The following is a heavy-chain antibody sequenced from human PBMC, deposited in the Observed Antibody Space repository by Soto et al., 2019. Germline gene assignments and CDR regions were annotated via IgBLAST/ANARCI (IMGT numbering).Heavy chain of an antibody. D-gene: IGHD2-15*01. CDR3: ARAGRAYCRGFTCDSGLYGMDV. CDR2: ISHVGNS. J-gene: IGHJ6*02. CDR1: GDSISSRNW. V-gene: IGHV4-4*02. Sequence: QVQLQESGPGLVKPSGTLSLTCTVSGDSISSRNWWNWVRQHPGKGLEWIGQISHVGNSNYNPSLPRRVNISVHKPKNPFSLALSSVTAADTPLYYCARAGRAYCRGFTCDSGLYGMDVWRQGTTVTVSS.